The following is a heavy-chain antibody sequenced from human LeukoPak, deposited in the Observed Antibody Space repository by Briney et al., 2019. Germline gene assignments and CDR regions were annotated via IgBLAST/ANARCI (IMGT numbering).Heavy chain of an antibody. CDR3: VRALDYSYEDAFDI. CDR2: IYTSGST. Sequence: SETLSLTCTVSGGSISSYYWSWIRQPAGRGLEWIGRIYTSGSTNYNPSLKSRVTMSVDTSKNQFSLKLSSVTAADTAVYYCVRALDYSYEDAFDIWGQGTMVTVSS. V-gene: IGHV4-4*07. D-gene: IGHD2-21*01. CDR1: GGSISSYY. J-gene: IGHJ3*02.